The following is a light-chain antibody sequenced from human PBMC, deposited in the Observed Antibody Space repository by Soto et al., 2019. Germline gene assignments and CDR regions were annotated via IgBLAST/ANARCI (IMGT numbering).Light chain of an antibody. CDR1: QSVSNY. Sequence: EVVVSQTPDTLSFSPGERATLSCRASQSVSNYLAWYQQKPGQAPRLLIYDASNRATGIPARFSGSGSGTDFTLTISSLEPEDFAVYYCPQHANLPLTFCGGT. CDR3: PQHANLPLT. J-gene: IGKJ4*01. V-gene: IGKV3-11*01. CDR2: DAS.